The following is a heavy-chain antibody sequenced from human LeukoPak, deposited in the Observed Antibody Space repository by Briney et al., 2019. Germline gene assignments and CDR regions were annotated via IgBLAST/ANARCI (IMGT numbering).Heavy chain of an antibody. CDR2: YYSGST. Sequence: SETLSLTCTISGDSISDYYWNWIRQAPGKGLEWIGYYYSGSTSYNPSLEGRVTISFDTSKKQFSLKLRSMTAADTAAYYCARDWELGYWGRGTLVTVSS. CDR1: GDSISDYY. D-gene: IGHD1-7*01. V-gene: IGHV4-59*01. CDR3: ARDWELGY. J-gene: IGHJ4*02.